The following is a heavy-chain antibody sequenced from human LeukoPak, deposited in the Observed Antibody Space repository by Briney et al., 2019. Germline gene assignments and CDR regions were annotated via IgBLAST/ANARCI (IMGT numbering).Heavy chain of an antibody. Sequence: PGGSLRLSCEASGFTFSTNWMTWVRQAPGKGLEWVANINQHGSEKYYVDSVKGRFTISRDNAENSLYLQMDSLRAEDTAMYYCARDASGSYYDHWGQGTLVTVSS. D-gene: IGHD1-26*01. V-gene: IGHV3-7*01. J-gene: IGHJ5*02. CDR3: ARDASGSYYDH. CDR1: GFTFSTNW. CDR2: INQHGSEK.